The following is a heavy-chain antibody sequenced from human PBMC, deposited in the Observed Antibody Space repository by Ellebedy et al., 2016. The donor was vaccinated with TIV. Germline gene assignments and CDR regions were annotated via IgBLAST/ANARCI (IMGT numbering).Heavy chain of an antibody. J-gene: IGHJ4*02. CDR2: ISSTSSYI. Sequence: GESLKISCAASGFTLSSYSINWVRQAPGKGLEWVSSISSTSSYIYYADSVKGRFTISRDNAKNSLYLQMNSLRAEDTAVYYCARVGKGELLGGGLDYWGQGTLVTVSS. V-gene: IGHV3-21*01. CDR1: GFTLSSYS. CDR3: ARVGKGELLGGGLDY. D-gene: IGHD3-16*01.